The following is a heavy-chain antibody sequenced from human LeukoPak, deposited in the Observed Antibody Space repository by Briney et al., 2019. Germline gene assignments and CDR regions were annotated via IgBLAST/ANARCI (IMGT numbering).Heavy chain of an antibody. CDR3: AQDRGATVTTFAH. V-gene: IGHV3-23*01. Sequence: GGSLRLSCAASGFTFSLYVMSWVRQAPGKGLEWVSGISASGGSRYYADSVKGRFTISRDNSRNTVFLQVNSLRGDDTAVYYCAQDRGATVTTFAHWGLGTLGTVSS. J-gene: IGHJ4*02. CDR1: GFTFSLYV. CDR2: ISASGGSR. D-gene: IGHD4-17*01.